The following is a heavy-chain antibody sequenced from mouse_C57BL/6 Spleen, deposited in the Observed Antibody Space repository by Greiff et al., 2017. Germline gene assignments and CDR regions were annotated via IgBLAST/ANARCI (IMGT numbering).Heavy chain of an antibody. CDR1: GYTFTSYW. CDR3: TRGGYYYGSSYDDAMDY. Sequence: EVKVVESGTVLARPGASVKMSCKTSGYTFTSYWMHWVKQRPGQGLEWIGAIYPGNSDTSYNQKFKGKAKLTAVTSASTAYMGLSSLTNEDSAVYYCTRGGYYYGSSYDDAMDYWGQGTSVTVSS. J-gene: IGHJ4*01. CDR2: IYPGNSDT. D-gene: IGHD1-1*01. V-gene: IGHV1-5*01.